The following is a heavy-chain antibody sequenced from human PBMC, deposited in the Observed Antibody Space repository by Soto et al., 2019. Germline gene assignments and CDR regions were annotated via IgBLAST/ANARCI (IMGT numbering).Heavy chain of an antibody. CDR2: ISGSGGST. CDR3: AKGRGSSAGYFDY. J-gene: IGHJ4*02. V-gene: IGHV3-23*01. Sequence: GESLKISCAASGFTFSSYAMSWVRQAPGKGLEWVSAISGSGGSTYYADSVKGRFTISRDNSKNTLYLQMNSLRAEDTAVYYCAKGRGSSAGYFDYWGQGTLVTVSS. CDR1: GFTFSSYA. D-gene: IGHD6-6*01.